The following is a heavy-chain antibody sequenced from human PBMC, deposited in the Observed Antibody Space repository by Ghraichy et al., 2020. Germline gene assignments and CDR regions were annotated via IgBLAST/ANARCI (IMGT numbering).Heavy chain of an antibody. Sequence: SETLSLTCAVYGASFSGHYWSWIRQPPGKGLEWIGEINHTGSASYNPSLRSRVTISVDMSNKQFSLKLSSVTAADTAVYYCARELLYCSGGSCYGGAFQIWGQGTMVTVSS. D-gene: IGHD2-15*01. V-gene: IGHV4-34*01. CDR3: ARELLYCSGGSCYGGAFQI. CDR1: GASFSGHY. CDR2: INHTGSA. J-gene: IGHJ3*02.